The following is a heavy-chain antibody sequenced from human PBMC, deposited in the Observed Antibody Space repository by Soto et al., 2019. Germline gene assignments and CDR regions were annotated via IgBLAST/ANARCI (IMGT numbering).Heavy chain of an antibody. V-gene: IGHV3-49*03. CDR2: IRSKAYGGTT. Sequence: PGGSLRLSCTASGFTFGDYAMSWFRQAPGKGLEWVGFIRSKAYGGTTEYAASVKGRFTISRDDSKSIAYLQMNSLKTEDTAVYYCTPPGVTGYPYAFDIWGQGTMVTVSS. D-gene: IGHD3-9*01. CDR3: TPPGVTGYPYAFDI. CDR1: GFTFGDYA. J-gene: IGHJ3*02.